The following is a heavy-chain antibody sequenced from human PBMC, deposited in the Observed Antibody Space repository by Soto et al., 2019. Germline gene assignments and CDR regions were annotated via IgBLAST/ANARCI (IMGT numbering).Heavy chain of an antibody. Sequence: QVQPEQWGAGLLKPSETLSLTCAVYDGSFSDYYWSWIRQPPGKGLEWIGEINHSGSTTYNPSLKSRLTVRVAMSKNPSARRVSSVSAAETAVYLCARGRVGATSWNRFDAWGQGTLVTVSS. J-gene: IGHJ5*02. CDR1: DGSFSDYY. CDR2: INHSGST. V-gene: IGHV4-34*01. D-gene: IGHD1-26*01. CDR3: ARGRVGATSWNRFDA.